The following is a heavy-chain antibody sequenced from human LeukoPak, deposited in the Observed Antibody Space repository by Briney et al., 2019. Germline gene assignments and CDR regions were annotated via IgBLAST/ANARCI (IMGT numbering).Heavy chain of an antibody. J-gene: IGHJ4*02. CDR1: GFTFSSYA. CDR2: ISGSGGST. Sequence: GGSLRLSCAASGFTFSSYAMSWVRQAPGKGLEWVSAISGSGGSTYYADSVKGRFTISRDNSKNTLYLQMNSLRAEDTAVYYCAKQDPYYYDSSGYSIDYWGQGTLVTVSS. D-gene: IGHD3-22*01. CDR3: AKQDPYYYDSSGYSIDY. V-gene: IGHV3-23*01.